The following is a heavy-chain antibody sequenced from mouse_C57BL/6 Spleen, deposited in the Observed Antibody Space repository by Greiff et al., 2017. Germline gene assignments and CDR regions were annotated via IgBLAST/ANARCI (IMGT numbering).Heavy chain of an antibody. V-gene: IGHV1-69*01. CDR2: IDPSDSYT. CDR3: ARDYGSSYEGYFDV. D-gene: IGHD1-1*01. CDR1: GYTFTSYW. J-gene: IGHJ1*03. Sequence: QVQLQQPGAELVMPGASVKLSCKASGYTFTSYWMHWVKQRPGQGLEWIGEIDPSDSYTNYNQKFKGKSTLTVDKSSSTAYMQLSSLTSEDSAVXYCARDYGSSYEGYFDVWGTGTTVTVSS.